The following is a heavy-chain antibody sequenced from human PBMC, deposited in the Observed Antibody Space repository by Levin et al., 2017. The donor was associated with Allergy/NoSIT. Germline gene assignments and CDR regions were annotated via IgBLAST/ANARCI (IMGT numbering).Heavy chain of an antibody. CDR1: GFTFSTYW. Sequence: GESLKISCAASGFTFSTYWMHWVRQAPGEGLVWVSRINIDGSSITYADSVKGRFTIYRDNAKNTLYLQMNRLRVEYTAVYDCVREPPSAFDLWGQGTMVTVSS. CDR2: INIDGSSI. CDR3: VREPPSAFDL. J-gene: IGHJ3*01. V-gene: IGHV3-74*01.